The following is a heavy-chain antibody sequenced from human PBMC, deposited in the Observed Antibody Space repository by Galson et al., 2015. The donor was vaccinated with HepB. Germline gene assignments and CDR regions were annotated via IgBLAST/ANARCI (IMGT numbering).Heavy chain of an antibody. J-gene: IGHJ4*02. CDR2: IIPILGIA. CDR3: ARDRERWRYYFDY. Sequence: SVKVSCKASGGTFSSYTISWVRQAPGQGLEWMGRIIPILGIANYAQKFQGRVTITADKSASTAYMELSSLRSEDTAVYYCARDRERWRYYFDYWGQGTLVTVSS. D-gene: IGHD1-26*01. CDR1: GGTFSSYT. V-gene: IGHV1-69*04.